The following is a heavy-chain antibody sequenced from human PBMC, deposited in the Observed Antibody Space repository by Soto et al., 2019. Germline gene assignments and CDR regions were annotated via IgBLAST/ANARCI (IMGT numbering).Heavy chain of an antibody. Sequence: PEGYQRLYCAASVFTLDDYTLHWVRQAPGKGLEWVSLISWDGGSTYYADSVKGRFTISRDNSKNSLYLQMNSLRTEDTALYYCAKDGNSGSYYLFDYWGQGT. CDR2: ISWDGGST. V-gene: IGHV3-43*01. CDR1: VFTLDDYT. J-gene: IGHJ4*02. D-gene: IGHD1-26*01. CDR3: AKDGNSGSYYLFDY.